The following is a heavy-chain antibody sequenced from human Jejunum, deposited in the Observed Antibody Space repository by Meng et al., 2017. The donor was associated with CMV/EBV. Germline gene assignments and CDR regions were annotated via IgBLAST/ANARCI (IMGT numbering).Heavy chain of an antibody. CDR2: IIPVFDRT. CDR1: GSRFSNSA. D-gene: IGHD1-26*01. Sequence: CKASGSRFSNSATSWVRQAPGQGLEWMGNIIPVFDRTNYAQKFQGRVTITADRSTNTAYMELSSLRSDDTAIYYCAGGLGGTIDYWGQGTLVTVSS. CDR3: AGGLGGTIDY. J-gene: IGHJ4*02. V-gene: IGHV1-69*04.